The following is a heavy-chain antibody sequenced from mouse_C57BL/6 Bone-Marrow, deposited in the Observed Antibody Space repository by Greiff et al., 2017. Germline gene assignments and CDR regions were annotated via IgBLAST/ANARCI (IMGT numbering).Heavy chain of an antibody. D-gene: IGHD2-2*01. CDR2: IDPENGDT. V-gene: IGHV14-4*01. Sequence: VQLQQSGAELVRPGASVKLSCTASGFNIKDDYMHWVKQRPEQGLEWIGWIDPENGDTEYASKFQGKATITADTSSNTAYLQLSSLTSEDTAVYYCTTEGLRRLYAMDCWGQGTSVTVSS. J-gene: IGHJ4*01. CDR1: GFNIKDDY. CDR3: TTEGLRRLYAMDC.